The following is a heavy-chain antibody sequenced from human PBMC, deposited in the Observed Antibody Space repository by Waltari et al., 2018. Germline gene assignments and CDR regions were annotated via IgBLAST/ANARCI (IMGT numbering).Heavy chain of an antibody. V-gene: IGHV3-7*01. CDR3: ATEKPGYSSGWLPPPDAFDI. CDR2: IKQDGSEK. Sequence: EVQLVESGGGLVQPGGSLRLSCAASGFTFSSYWMSWVRQAPGKGLGWVANIKQDGSEKYYVDSVKGRFTISRDNAKNSLYLQMNSLRAEDTAVYYCATEKPGYSSGWLPPPDAFDIWGQGTMVTVSS. CDR1: GFTFSSYW. D-gene: IGHD6-19*01. J-gene: IGHJ3*02.